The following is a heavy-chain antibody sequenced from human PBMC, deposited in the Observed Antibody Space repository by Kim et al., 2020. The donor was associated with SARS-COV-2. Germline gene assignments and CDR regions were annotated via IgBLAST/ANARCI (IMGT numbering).Heavy chain of an antibody. CDR3: ASGPSGWYDY. V-gene: IGHV1-8*02. CDR1: GYSFTSYD. Sequence: ASVKVSCKASGYSFTSYDINWVRQATGQGLEWMGWVNPNSCNTGYAQKFQGRVTMSRNTVTSTAYMELSSLRSEDTAVYYCASGPSGWYDYWGQGTLVTVSS. D-gene: IGHD6-19*01. J-gene: IGHJ4*02. CDR2: VNPNSCNT.